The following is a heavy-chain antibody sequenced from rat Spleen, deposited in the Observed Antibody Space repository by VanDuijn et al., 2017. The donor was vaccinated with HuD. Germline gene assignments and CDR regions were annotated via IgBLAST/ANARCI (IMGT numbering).Heavy chain of an antibody. CDR2: ISYDGSST. J-gene: IGHJ1*01. Sequence: EVQLVESGGGLVQPGRSLKLSCAASGFTFSDYYMAWVRQAPTKGLEWLATISYDGSSTYYRDSVKGRFTISRNNVKGPLYLQMDSLRSEDTATYFCTRRGFLSDWYFDFWGPGTMVTVSS. CDR3: TRRGFLSDWYFDF. CDR1: GFTFSDYY. D-gene: IGHD4-4*01. V-gene: IGHV5-7*01.